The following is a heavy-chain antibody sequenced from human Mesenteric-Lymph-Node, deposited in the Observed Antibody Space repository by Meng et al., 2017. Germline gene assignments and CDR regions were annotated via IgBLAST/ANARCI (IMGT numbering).Heavy chain of an antibody. CDR1: GGTFSSYA. CDR2: IIPIFGTA. D-gene: IGHD3-9*01. V-gene: IGHV1-69*05. J-gene: IGHJ4*02. Sequence: SVKVSCKASGGTFSSYAISWVRQAPGQGLEWMGGIIPIFGTANYAQKFQGRVTITTDESTSTAYMELSSLRSEDTAVYYCASFPRYYDILTGFDYWGQGTTVTVSS. CDR3: ASFPRYYDILTGFDY.